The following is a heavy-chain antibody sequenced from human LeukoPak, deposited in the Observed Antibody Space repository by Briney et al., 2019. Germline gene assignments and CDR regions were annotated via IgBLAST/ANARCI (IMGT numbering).Heavy chain of an antibody. CDR1: GFTFSSYS. Sequence: GGSLRLSCAASGFTFSSYSMNWVCQAPGKGLEWVSSISSSSSYIYYTDSLKGRFTISRDNAKTSLYLQMNSLRAEGTAVYYCARDLKFGRWFGEGSNAFDIWGQGTMITVSS. D-gene: IGHD3-10*01. CDR3: ARDLKFGRWFGEGSNAFDI. V-gene: IGHV3-21*01. J-gene: IGHJ3*02. CDR2: ISSSSSYI.